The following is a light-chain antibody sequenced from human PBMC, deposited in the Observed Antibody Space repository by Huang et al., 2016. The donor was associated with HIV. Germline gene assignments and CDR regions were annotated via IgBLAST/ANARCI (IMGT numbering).Light chain of an antibody. CDR3: QQCGRSPWT. Sequence: EIVLTQSPGTLSLSPGERVTLSCRASQSVSRNYLAWYQQKPGQAPRLLIYGASRRATGIPDFTLTISRLEPEDFAVYYCQQCGRSPWTFGQGTKVEIK. CDR2: GAS. V-gene: IGKV3-20*01. CDR1: QSVSRNY. J-gene: IGKJ1*01.